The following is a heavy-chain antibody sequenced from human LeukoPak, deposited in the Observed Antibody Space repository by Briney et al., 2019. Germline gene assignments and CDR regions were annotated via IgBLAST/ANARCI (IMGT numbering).Heavy chain of an antibody. J-gene: IGHJ6*02. CDR2: LSNDGSDK. CDR1: GFTFSAYG. Sequence: PGRSLRLSCAASGFTFSAYGMHWVRQAPGKGLEWVSILSNDGSDKYYADSVEGRFTISRDNSMNILYLQMNSLRAEDTAVYYCARDLHYWVAMDVWGQGTTVTVS. D-gene: IGHD2-8*02. V-gene: IGHV3-30*03. CDR3: ARDLHYWVAMDV.